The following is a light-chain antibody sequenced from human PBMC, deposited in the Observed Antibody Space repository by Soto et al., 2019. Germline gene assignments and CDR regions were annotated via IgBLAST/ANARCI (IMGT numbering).Light chain of an antibody. CDR2: EVT. J-gene: IGLJ3*02. V-gene: IGLV2-14*01. CDR3: GSYTGGITYWV. CDR1: SSDVGAFNY. Sequence: QSALTQPASVSGSPGQSITISCTGTSSDVGAFNYVSWYQQYPGKGPQVIIYEVTNRPSGVSNRFSGSKSGNTASLTISDLQAEDEDDYFCGSYTGGITYWVFGGGNKLTVL.